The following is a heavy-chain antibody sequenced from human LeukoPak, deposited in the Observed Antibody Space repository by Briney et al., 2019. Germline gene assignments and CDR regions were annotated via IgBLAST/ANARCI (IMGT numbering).Heavy chain of an antibody. CDR2: ISPSGGST. D-gene: IGHD6-13*01. Sequence: ASVKVSCKAFGYTFTSNYMHWVRQAPGQGPEWMGVISPSGGSTTYAQKFQGRVTLTRDMSTSTDYLELSSLRSDDTAVYYCARGGVAAAKNDYWGQGTLVTASS. V-gene: IGHV1-46*01. J-gene: IGHJ4*02. CDR1: GYTFTSNY. CDR3: ARGGVAAAKNDY.